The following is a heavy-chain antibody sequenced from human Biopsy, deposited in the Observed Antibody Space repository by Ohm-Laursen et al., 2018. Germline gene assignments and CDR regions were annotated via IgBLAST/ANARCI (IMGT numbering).Heavy chain of an antibody. CDR1: DGSINSYY. Sequence: GTLSLTCTVSDGSINSYYWNWIRQTPGKGLEWIGYVYYSGTTTYNPSLRSRVTISVDTSMNQISLRLQSVTAADTAIYYCTRATNSTGWPYYYFYGMDIWGQGTTVTVSS. J-gene: IGHJ6*02. CDR3: TRATNSTGWPYYYFYGMDI. V-gene: IGHV4-59*01. CDR2: VYYSGTT. D-gene: IGHD2/OR15-2a*01.